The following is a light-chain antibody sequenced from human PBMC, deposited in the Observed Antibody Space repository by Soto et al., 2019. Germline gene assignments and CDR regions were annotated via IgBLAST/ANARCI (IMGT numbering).Light chain of an antibody. CDR2: GVS. V-gene: IGLV2-14*01. Sequence: QSALTQPASVSGSPGQSITISCTGTSSDVGAYNYVSWYQQHPGKAPKLIISGVSNRPSGVSNRFSGSKSGNTASLTSSGLQADDEADYYCSSYTGSSTPWVFGGGTKLTVL. CDR3: SSYTGSSTPWV. J-gene: IGLJ3*02. CDR1: SSDVGAYNY.